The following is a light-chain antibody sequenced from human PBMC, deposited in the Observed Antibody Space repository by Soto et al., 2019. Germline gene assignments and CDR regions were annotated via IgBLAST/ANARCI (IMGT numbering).Light chain of an antibody. V-gene: IGKV3-20*01. CDR1: QSVSSNY. Sequence: DIVLTQSTGTLSVSPGERATLSCRASQSVSSNYLAWYQQKPGQAPRLLIYGASSRATGVPDRFSASGSGTDFTLTIIRLEPEDFAVYYCQQYGGSPATFGGGTKVEI. CDR3: QQYGGSPAT. J-gene: IGKJ4*01. CDR2: GAS.